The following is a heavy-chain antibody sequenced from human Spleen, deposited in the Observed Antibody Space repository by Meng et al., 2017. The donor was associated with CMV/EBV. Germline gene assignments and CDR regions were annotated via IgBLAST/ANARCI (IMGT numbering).Heavy chain of an antibody. J-gene: IGHJ6*02. V-gene: IGHV1-2*02. CDR1: GYTFNGYY. D-gene: IGHD3-16*01. CDR3: ASGAAGGSYYGMDG. CDR2: INPNSGGT. Sequence: ASVKVSCKASGYTFNGYYVHWVRQAPGQGLEWMGWINPNSGGTNFAQKFQGRVTMTRDTSISTAYMELSRLRSDDTAVYYAASGAAGGSYYGMDGWGQGTTVTVSS.